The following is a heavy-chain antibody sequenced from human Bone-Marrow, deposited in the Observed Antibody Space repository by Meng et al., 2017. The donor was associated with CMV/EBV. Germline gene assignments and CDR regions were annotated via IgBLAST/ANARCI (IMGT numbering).Heavy chain of an antibody. CDR1: GFTFSSYA. CDR2: ISGSGGST. V-gene: IGHV3-23*01. Sequence: GESLKISCAASGFTFSSYAMSWVRQAPGKGLEWVSAISGSGGSTYYADSVKGRFTISRDNSKNTLYLQMNSLRAEDTAVYYCAKGEGDFWSGYYFDYWGQGPLVPVSS. D-gene: IGHD3-3*01. CDR3: AKGEGDFWSGYYFDY. J-gene: IGHJ4*02.